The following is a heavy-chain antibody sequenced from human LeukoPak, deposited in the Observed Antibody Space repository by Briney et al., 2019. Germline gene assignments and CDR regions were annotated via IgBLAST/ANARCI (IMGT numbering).Heavy chain of an antibody. D-gene: IGHD3-3*01. J-gene: IGHJ6*03. CDR3: ARGHSDFWSAPRSHYMDV. V-gene: IGHV1-8*03. CDR1: GYTFTRYD. Sequence: ASVNVSCKASGYTFTRYDINWVRQATGQGLEWMGWMNPNSGNTGYAQKFQGRVTITRNTSISTAYMELSSLRSEDTAVYYCARGHSDFWSAPRSHYMDVWGKGTTVTVSS. CDR2: MNPNSGNT.